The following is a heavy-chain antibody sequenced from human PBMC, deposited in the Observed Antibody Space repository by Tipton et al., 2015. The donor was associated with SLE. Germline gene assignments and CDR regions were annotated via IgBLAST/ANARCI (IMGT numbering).Heavy chain of an antibody. CDR1: GYSFTNYW. V-gene: IGHV5-51*03. J-gene: IGHJ3*01. CDR2: IYPDDSDT. CDR3: ASRSAPGGFDV. Sequence: VQLVQSGPEVKKPGESLKISCKASGYSFTNYWIAWVRQMPGKGLEWMGIIYPDDSDTKYSPSFQGQVTISVDQSISTAFLQWSRLKASDTAMYYCASRSAPGGFDVWGQGTMVTVSS. D-gene: IGHD2-8*02.